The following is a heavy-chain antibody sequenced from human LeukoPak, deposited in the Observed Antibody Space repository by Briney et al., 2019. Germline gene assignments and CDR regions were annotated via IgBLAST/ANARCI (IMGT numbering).Heavy chain of an antibody. CDR1: GSSFTNYW. Sequence: GAALEISWEGSGSSFTNYWNGGGRPLAGKGLELRGLIYPGHSDTRYSPSFQGQVTISADKSTSIAYLQWSSLKASDSAMYYCARRGSGRERWLDPWGQGTLVTVSS. CDR2: IYPGHSDT. D-gene: IGHD1-1*01. V-gene: IGHV5-51*01. J-gene: IGHJ5*02. CDR3: ARRGSGRERWLDP.